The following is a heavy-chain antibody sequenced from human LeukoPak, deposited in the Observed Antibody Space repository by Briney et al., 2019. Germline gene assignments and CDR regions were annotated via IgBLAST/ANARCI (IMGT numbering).Heavy chain of an antibody. CDR3: ARATTQEDSSSAGFDY. D-gene: IGHD6-6*01. CDR2: IYYSDST. V-gene: IGHV4-59*01. Sequence: SETLSLTCTVSGGSISSYYLSWIRQPPAKGLELIGYIYYSDSTNYNPSLKSRVTISVDTSQNQSSLKLSSVTAAGTAVYYCARATTQEDSSSAGFDYWGQGTLVTVSS. CDR1: GGSISSYY. J-gene: IGHJ4*02.